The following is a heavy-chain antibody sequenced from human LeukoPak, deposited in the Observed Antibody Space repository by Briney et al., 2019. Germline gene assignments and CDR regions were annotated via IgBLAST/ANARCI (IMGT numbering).Heavy chain of an antibody. Sequence: GGSLRLSCAASEFTFSSYWMHWVRQAPGKGLVWVSRINSDGSSTSYADSVKGRFTISRDNAKNTLYLQMNSLRAEDMAVYYCARGFTIFGVVNDAFDIWGQGTMVTVSS. CDR2: INSDGSST. V-gene: IGHV3-74*01. J-gene: IGHJ3*02. CDR1: EFTFSSYW. CDR3: ARGFTIFGVVNDAFDI. D-gene: IGHD3-3*01.